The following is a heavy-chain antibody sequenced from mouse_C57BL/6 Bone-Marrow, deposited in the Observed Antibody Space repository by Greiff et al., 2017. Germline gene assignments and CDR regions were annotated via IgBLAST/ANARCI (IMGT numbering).Heavy chain of an antibody. V-gene: IGHV1-50*01. J-gene: IGHJ3*01. CDR3: AREVGGAY. Sequence: QVQLQQPGAELVKPGASVKLSCKASGYTFTSYLMQWVKQRPGQGLEWIGEIDPSDSYTNYNQKFKGKATLTVDTYSSTAYMQLSSLTSEDSAVYYCAREVGGAYGGQGTLVTVSA. CDR1: GYTFTSYL. CDR2: IDPSDSYT. D-gene: IGHD1-3*01.